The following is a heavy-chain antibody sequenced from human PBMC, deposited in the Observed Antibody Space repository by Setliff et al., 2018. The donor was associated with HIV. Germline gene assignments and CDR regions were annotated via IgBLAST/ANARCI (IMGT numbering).Heavy chain of an antibody. V-gene: IGHV4-38-2*02. CDR2: MPHSGST. D-gene: IGHD6-19*01. Sequence: SENLSLTCTISGYSINSGYYWGWIRQPPGKGLEWIGSMPHSGSTYYNPSLKSRLTISVDTSKNQFSLKLSSVTAADTAVYYCARGYSNVWPPIYNWFDPWGQGTLVTVSS. CDR3: ARGYSNVWPPIYNWFDP. J-gene: IGHJ5*02. CDR1: GYSINSGYY.